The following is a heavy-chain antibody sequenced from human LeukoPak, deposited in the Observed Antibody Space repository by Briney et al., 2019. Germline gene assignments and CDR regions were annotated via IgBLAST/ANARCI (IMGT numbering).Heavy chain of an antibody. J-gene: IGHJ5*02. CDR1: GYTFTGYY. CDR2: IHPNSGGT. D-gene: IGHD3-3*01. V-gene: IGHV1-2*02. Sequence: VASVKVSCKASGYTFTGYYMHWVRQAPGQGLEWVGWIHPNSGGTQYAQKFQGRVTMTRDTSITTAYMELSRLRSDDTAVYYCARTNSYYDFWSDHYNWFDPWGQGTLVTVSP. CDR3: ARTNSYYDFWSDHYNWFDP.